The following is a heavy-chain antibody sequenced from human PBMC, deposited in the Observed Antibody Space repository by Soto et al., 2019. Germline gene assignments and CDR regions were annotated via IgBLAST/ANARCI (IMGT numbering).Heavy chain of an antibody. CDR2: ISPYNGNT. D-gene: IGHD5-12*01. Sequence: HVQLVQSGAEVKKPGASLKVSCKASGYTFISYGVSWVRQAPGQGLEWLGWISPYNGNTNYAQKFQSRITMTTDTSTSTVYRDLRSLRTDDTAVYYCARDQTKWLTDAFDIWGQGTMVVVSS. V-gene: IGHV1-18*01. CDR1: GYTFISYG. J-gene: IGHJ3*02. CDR3: ARDQTKWLTDAFDI.